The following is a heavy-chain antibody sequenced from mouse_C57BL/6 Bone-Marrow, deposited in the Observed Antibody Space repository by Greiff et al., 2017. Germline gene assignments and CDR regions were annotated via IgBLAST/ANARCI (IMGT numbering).Heavy chain of an antibody. CDR2: FTMYSDAT. CDR3: AITITTVVATGAMDY. Sequence: LMESGAELVRPGSSVKLSCKDSYFAFMASAMHWVKQRPGHGLEWIGSFTMYSDATEYSENFKGKATLTANTSSSTAYMELSSLTSEDSAVYYCAITITTVVATGAMDYWGQGTSVTVSS. D-gene: IGHD1-1*01. CDR1: YFAFMASA. V-gene: IGHV1-49*01. J-gene: IGHJ4*01.